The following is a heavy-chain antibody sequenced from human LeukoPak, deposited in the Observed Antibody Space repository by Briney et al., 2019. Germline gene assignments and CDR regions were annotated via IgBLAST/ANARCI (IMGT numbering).Heavy chain of an antibody. V-gene: IGHV3-9*01. J-gene: IGHJ4*02. CDR3: AKDWAQSGWSGIFDY. Sequence: GGSLRLSCAASGFTFDDYAMHWVRQAPGKGLEWVSGISWNSGSIGYADSVKGRFTISRDSAKNSLYLQMNSLRAEDTALYYCAKDWAQSGWSGIFDYWGQGTLVTVSS. D-gene: IGHD6-19*01. CDR2: ISWNSGSI. CDR1: GFTFDDYA.